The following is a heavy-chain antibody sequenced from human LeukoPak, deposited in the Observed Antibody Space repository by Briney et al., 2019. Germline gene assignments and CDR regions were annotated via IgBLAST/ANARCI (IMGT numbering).Heavy chain of an antibody. D-gene: IGHD3-3*01. J-gene: IGHJ4*02. CDR1: GGSFSGYY. Sequence: PSETLSLTCAVYGGSFSGYYWSWIRQPPGKGLEWIGEINHSGSTNYNPSLKSRVTISVDTSKNQFSLKLSSVTAADTAVYYCARGLLESDFWSGYYTRGHFDYWGQGTLVTVSS. V-gene: IGHV4-34*01. CDR2: INHSGST. CDR3: ARGLLESDFWSGYYTRGHFDY.